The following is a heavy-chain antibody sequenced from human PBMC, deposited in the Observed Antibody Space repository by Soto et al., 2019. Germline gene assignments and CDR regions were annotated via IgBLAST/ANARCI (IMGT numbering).Heavy chain of an antibody. D-gene: IGHD3-3*01. Sequence: PSETLSLTCTVSGGSISSSSYYWGRIRQPPGKGLEWIGSIYYSGSTYYNPSLKSRVTISVDTSKNQFSLKLSPVTAADTAVYYCARGSPPVLRFLEWPDPSPMDVWGKGTTVTVSS. J-gene: IGHJ6*04. V-gene: IGHV4-39*01. CDR3: ARGSPPVLRFLEWPDPSPMDV. CDR1: GGSISSSSYY. CDR2: IYYSGST.